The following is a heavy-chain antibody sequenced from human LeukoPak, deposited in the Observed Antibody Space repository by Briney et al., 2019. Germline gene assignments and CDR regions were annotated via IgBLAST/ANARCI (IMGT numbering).Heavy chain of an antibody. V-gene: IGHV3-33*01. D-gene: IGHD6-13*01. Sequence: PGGSLRLSCAASGFTFSSYGMHWVRQAPGKGLEWVAVIWYDGSNKYYADSVKGRFTISRDNSKNTLYLQMNSLRDEDTAVYYCARDGGSSWSYFDYWGQGTLVTVSS. CDR2: IWYDGSNK. J-gene: IGHJ4*02. CDR1: GFTFSSYG. CDR3: ARDGGSSWSYFDY.